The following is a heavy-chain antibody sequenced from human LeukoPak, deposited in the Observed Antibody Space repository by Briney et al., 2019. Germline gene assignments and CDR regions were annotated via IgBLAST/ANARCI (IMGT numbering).Heavy chain of an antibody. D-gene: IGHD6-13*01. CDR2: ISGSGGTT. CDR3: AKHTSRWYEYWFDP. V-gene: IGHV3-23*01. CDR1: GFTFSSYA. Sequence: PGGSLRLSCAASGFTFSSYAMSWVRQAPGKGLERVSAISGSGGTTYYADSVKGRFTISRDNSKNTLYLQMNSLRAEDTAVYYCAKHTSRWYEYWFDPWGQGTLVTVSS. J-gene: IGHJ5*02.